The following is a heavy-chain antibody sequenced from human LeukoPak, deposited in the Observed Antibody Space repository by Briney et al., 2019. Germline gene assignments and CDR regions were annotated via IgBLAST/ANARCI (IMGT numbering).Heavy chain of an antibody. Sequence: GSLRLSSTASEFTFGDFAISWVRQAPGKGLEWLGFIRSKDNDGTTDYAASVKGRFIISRDDSKNVAYLEMNDLKIEDTAVYYCTRDRWGGGYTSPGMDVWGKGTTVTISS. CDR2: IRSKDNDGTT. CDR1: EFTFGDFA. J-gene: IGHJ6*04. D-gene: IGHD5-12*01. CDR3: TRDRWGGGYTSPGMDV. V-gene: IGHV3-49*04.